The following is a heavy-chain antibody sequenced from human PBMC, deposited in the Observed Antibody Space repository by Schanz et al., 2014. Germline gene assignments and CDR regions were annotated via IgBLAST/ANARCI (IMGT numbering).Heavy chain of an antibody. CDR1: GYTFVGYY. Sequence: QVQLVQSGPEVKKPGASVRVSCQASGYTFVGYYIHWLRQAPAQGIEWMGWINPASGDTNYVQNFQGRVTMTRDTSISTAYMVLSRLTSDDTAVYYCARVYRWQHILGHFDPWGQGSLVTVSS. D-gene: IGHD3-3*02. CDR2: INPASGDT. CDR3: ARVYRWQHILGHFDP. V-gene: IGHV1-2*02. J-gene: IGHJ5*02.